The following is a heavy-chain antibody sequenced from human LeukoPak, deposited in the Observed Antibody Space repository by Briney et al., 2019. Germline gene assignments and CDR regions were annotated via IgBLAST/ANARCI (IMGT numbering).Heavy chain of an antibody. CDR2: MNPNSGNT. J-gene: IGHJ5*02. D-gene: IGHD6-25*01. V-gene: IGHV1-8*02. CDR1: GYTFIDYF. CDR3: ARGIAAGFDP. Sequence: ASVKVSCKASGYTFIDYFIHWVRQAPGQGLEWMGWMNPNSGNTGYAQKFQGRVTMTRNTSISTAYMELSSLRPEDTAVYYCARGIAAGFDPWGQGTLVTVSS.